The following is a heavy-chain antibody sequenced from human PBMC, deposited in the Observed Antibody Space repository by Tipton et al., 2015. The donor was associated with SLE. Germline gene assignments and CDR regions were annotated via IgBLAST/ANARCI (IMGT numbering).Heavy chain of an antibody. CDR2: ISYDGRNK. CDR1: GFTFSSYT. J-gene: IGHJ3*02. V-gene: IGHV3-30*04. Sequence: SLRLSCAASGFTFSSYTMHWVRQAPGKGLEWVAVISYDGRNKCYADSVKGRFTISRDNSKNTLYLQMNSLRAEDAAVYYCARFSGSYRGAFDIWGQGTMVTVSS. D-gene: IGHD1-26*01. CDR3: ARFSGSYRGAFDI.